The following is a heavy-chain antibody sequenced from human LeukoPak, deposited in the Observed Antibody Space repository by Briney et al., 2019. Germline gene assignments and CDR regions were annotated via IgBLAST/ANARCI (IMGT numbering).Heavy chain of an antibody. D-gene: IGHD2-2*01. CDR2: ISWNSGSI. CDR3: ATHILGYCSSTSCYGPNDY. Sequence: GGSLRLSCAASGFTFGDYAMHWVRQAPGKGLEWVSGISWNSGSIGYADSVKGRFTISRDNSKNTLYLQMNSLRAEDTAVYYCATHILGYCSSTSCYGPNDYWGQGTLVTVSS. V-gene: IGHV3-9*01. J-gene: IGHJ4*02. CDR1: GFTFGDYA.